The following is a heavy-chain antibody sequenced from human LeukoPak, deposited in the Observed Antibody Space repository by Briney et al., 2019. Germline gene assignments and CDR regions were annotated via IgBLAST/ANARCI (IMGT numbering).Heavy chain of an antibody. CDR1: GGSISNYY. CDR2: IYYTGST. J-gene: IGHJ3*02. V-gene: IGHV4-59*01. CDR3: ASSGLTGDVFSAFDI. D-gene: IGHD7-27*01. Sequence: SETLSLTCTVSGGSISNYYWSWIRQSPGKGLEWIGYIYYTGSTNYSLSLKSRVTISVDTSKKQFSLKLSSVTAADTAVYYCASSGLTGDVFSAFDIWGQGTMVTVSS.